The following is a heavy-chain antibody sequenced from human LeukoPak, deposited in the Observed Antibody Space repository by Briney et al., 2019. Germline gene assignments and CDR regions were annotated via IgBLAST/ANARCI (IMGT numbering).Heavy chain of an antibody. CDR2: ISSSGYYI. Sequence: GGSLRLSCAASGFTFSTYTMNWVRQAPGKGLEWVSSISSSGYYIYYADSVKGRSTISRDNAKNSLYLQMNSLRAEDTAVYYCARDIATAGHLAFDYWGQGILVTASS. V-gene: IGHV3-21*01. CDR3: ARDIATAGHLAFDY. CDR1: GFTFSTYT. D-gene: IGHD6-13*01. J-gene: IGHJ4*02.